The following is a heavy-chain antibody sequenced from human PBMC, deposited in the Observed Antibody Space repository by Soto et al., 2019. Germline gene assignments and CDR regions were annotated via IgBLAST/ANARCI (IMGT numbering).Heavy chain of an antibody. CDR1: GVSINSGGYY. J-gene: IGHJ3*02. V-gene: IGHV4-31*03. Sequence: QVQMQESGPGLVKPSQTLSLTCSVSGVSINSGGYYWSWIRHPTGKGLERIGYIYYTGHTFYNASLKSRVAMVLDTSKNQFSLKLSSVTAADTTVYYCARGSQLERDALDIWGQGTMVTVSS. CDR3: ARGSQLERDALDI. D-gene: IGHD1-1*01. CDR2: IYYTGHT.